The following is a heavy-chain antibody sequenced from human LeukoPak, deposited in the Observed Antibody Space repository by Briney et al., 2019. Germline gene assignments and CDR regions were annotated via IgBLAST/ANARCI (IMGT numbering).Heavy chain of an antibody. V-gene: IGHV3-21*01. D-gene: IGHD2-2*02. CDR1: GFTFSSYS. CDR3: ARDANCSSTSCYRGPGYYYGMDV. CDR2: ISSSSSYI. Sequence: GGSLRLSCAASGFTFSSYSMNWVRQAPGKGLEWVSSISSSSSYIYYADSVKGRFTISRDNAKSSLYLQINSLRAEDTAVYYCARDANCSSTSCYRGPGYYYGMDVWGQGTTVTVSS. J-gene: IGHJ6*02.